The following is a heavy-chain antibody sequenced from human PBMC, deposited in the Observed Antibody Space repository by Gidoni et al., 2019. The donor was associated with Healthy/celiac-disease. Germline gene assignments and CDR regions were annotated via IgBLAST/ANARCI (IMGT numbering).Heavy chain of an antibody. V-gene: IGHV4-34*01. J-gene: IGHJ5*02. CDR1: GGSFSGYY. Sequence: QVQLQQWGAGLLKPSETLSLTCAVYGGSFSGYYWSWIRQPPGKGLEWIGEINHSGSTNYNPSLKSRVTISVDTSKNQFSLKLSSVTAADTAVYYCARGGSVWNYAPRGWFDPWGQGTLVTVSS. D-gene: IGHD1-7*01. CDR2: INHSGST. CDR3: ARGGSVWNYAPRGWFDP.